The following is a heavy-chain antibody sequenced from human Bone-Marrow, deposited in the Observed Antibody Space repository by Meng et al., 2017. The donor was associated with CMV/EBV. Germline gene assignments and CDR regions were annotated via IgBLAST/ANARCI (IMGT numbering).Heavy chain of an antibody. CDR3: ARDRDDSRADP. D-gene: IGHD3-22*01. CDR1: TNTLTTYG. V-gene: IGHV1-18*04. CDR2: INAHSGNT. Sequence: ASVKVSCKASTNTLTTYGISWVRQAPGQGLEWMGWINAHSGNTKYAQKVQDRVTMTTDTSTTTTYMELRSLRSDDTAVYYCARDRDDSRADPWGQGTLVTVSS. J-gene: IGHJ5*02.